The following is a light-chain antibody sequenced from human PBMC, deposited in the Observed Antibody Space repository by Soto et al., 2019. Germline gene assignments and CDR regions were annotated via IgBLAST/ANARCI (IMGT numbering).Light chain of an antibody. CDR3: QQYGSSPLT. CDR1: QSVSSSY. CDR2: GAS. Sequence: EIFLTQSPGTLSLCEWDIATLSCKASQSVSSSYLAWYQQKPGQAPRLIIYGASIRATGIPDRFSGSGSGTDFTLTISRLEPEDFAVYYCQQYGSSPLTFGGGTKVDIK. J-gene: IGKJ4*01. V-gene: IGKV3-20*01.